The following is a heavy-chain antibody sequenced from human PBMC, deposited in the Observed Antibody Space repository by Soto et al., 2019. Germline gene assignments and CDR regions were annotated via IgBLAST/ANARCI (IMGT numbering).Heavy chain of an antibody. Sequence: QVQLVQSGAEVKKPGASVKVSCKAFGYTFTSYDINWVRQATGQGLEWMGWMNPDSGNTGSAQKFQCRVTMTRNTAINTAYMELSSLRSEDTAVYYCVRGEGRATSVWGQGTTVSVSS. CDR2: MNPDSGNT. J-gene: IGHJ6*02. CDR1: GYTFTSYD. D-gene: IGHD5-12*01. V-gene: IGHV1-8*02. CDR3: VRGEGRATSV.